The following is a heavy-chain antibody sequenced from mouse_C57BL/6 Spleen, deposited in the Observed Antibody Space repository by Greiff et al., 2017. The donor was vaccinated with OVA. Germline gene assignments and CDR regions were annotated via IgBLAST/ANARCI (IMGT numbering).Heavy chain of an antibody. CDR3: ARSGPHYYGRSDGYFDV. J-gene: IGHJ1*03. V-gene: IGHV1-59*01. CDR2: IDPSDSYT. Sequence: QVQLQQPGAELVRPGTSVKLSCKASGYTFTSYWMHWVKQRPGQGLEWIGVIDPSDSYTNYNQKFKGKATLTVDTSSSPAYMQLSSLTSENSAVYYGARSGPHYYGRSDGYFDVWGTGTTVTVSS. CDR1: GYTFTSYW. D-gene: IGHD1-1*01.